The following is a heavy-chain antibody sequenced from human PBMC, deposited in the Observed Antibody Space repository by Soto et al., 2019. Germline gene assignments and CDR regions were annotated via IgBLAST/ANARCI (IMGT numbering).Heavy chain of an antibody. D-gene: IGHD3-22*01. Sequence: PGESLKISCAASGFTFSSYEMNWVRQAPGKGLEWVSYISSSGSTIYYADSVKGRFTISRDNAKNSLYLQMNSLRAEDTAVYYCASNYYDSSGYYWNYYYYGMDVWGQGTTVTVSS. J-gene: IGHJ6*02. CDR3: ASNYYDSSGYYWNYYYYGMDV. CDR2: ISSSGSTI. CDR1: GFTFSSYE. V-gene: IGHV3-48*03.